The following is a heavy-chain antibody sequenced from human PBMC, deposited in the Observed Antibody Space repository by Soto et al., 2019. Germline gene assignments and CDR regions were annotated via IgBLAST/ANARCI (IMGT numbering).Heavy chain of an antibody. CDR3: ARSLGPDDSSGYYYEGY. V-gene: IGHV1-69*01. Sequence: QVQLVQSGAEVKKPGSSVKVSCKASGGTFSSYAISWVRQAPGQGLEWMGGIIPIFGTANYAQKFQGRDTITADESTSTAYMELSSLRSEDTAVYYCARSLGPDDSSGYYYEGYWGQGTLVTVSS. D-gene: IGHD3-22*01. J-gene: IGHJ4*02. CDR2: IIPIFGTA. CDR1: GGTFSSYA.